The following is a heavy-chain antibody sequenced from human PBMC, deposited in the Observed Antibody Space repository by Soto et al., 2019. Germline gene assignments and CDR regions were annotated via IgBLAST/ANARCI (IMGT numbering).Heavy chain of an antibody. CDR2: IYYSGST. D-gene: IGHD3-3*01. CDR3: ARRVRYYGGHYYYMDV. Sequence: SETLSLTCTVSGGSISSSSYYWGWIRQPPGKGLEWIGSIYYSGSTYYNPSLKSRVTISVDTSKNQFSLKLSSVTAADTAVYYCARRVRYYGGHYYYMDVWGKGTTVTVSS. CDR1: GGSISSSSYY. V-gene: IGHV4-39*01. J-gene: IGHJ6*03.